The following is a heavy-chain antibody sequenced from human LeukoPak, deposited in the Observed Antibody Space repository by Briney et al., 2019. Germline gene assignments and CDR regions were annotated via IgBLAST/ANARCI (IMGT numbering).Heavy chain of an antibody. Sequence: GGSLRLSCATSGFTFSTYAMSWVRQPPGKGLEWVSSVSSSGSDTYYTSSVKGRFTISRDNSKNTLYLQVNSLRVEDTAVYYCARRVLGAVGYFDYWGLGALVTVSS. CDR1: GFTFSTYA. CDR2: VSSSGSDT. D-gene: IGHD4-23*01. V-gene: IGHV3-23*05. J-gene: IGHJ4*02. CDR3: ARRVLGAVGYFDY.